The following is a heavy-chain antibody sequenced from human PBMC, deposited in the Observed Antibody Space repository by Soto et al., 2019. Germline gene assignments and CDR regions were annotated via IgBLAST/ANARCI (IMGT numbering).Heavy chain of an antibody. V-gene: IGHV3-48*03. CDR3: ARDQEAGSFFPYYYGMDV. Sequence: GSLRLSCATSGFTFSSYEMNWVRQAPGKGLEWVSYISSSGSTIYYADSVKGRFTISRDNAKNSLYLQMDSLRAEDTAVYYCARDQEAGSFFPYYYGMDVWGQGTTVTVSS. CDR2: ISSSGSTI. J-gene: IGHJ6*02. CDR1: GFTFSSYE. D-gene: IGHD6-13*01.